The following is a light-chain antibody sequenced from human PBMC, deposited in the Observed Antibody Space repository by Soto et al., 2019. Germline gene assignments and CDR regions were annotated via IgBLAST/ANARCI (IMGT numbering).Light chain of an antibody. CDR2: GAS. V-gene: IGKV3D-15*01. J-gene: IGKJ5*01. CDR3: KKYNNWPPIN. Sequence: EIVLTQSPGTLSLSPGERATLSCRAIQSVSSNLAWYQQKPGQAPRLLIYGASTRATGIPARLSGSGSGTEFTLTIRSLHSEDFAVYYCKKYNNWPPINFGQWTRMEIK. CDR1: QSVSSN.